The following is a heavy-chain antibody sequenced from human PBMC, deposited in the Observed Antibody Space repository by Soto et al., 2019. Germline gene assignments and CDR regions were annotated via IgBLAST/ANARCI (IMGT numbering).Heavy chain of an antibody. CDR2: IRSKAYGGTT. D-gene: IGHD3-22*01. CDR1: GFTFGDYA. Sequence: GGSLRLSCTASGFTFGDYAMSWFRQAPGKGLEWVGFIRSKAYGGTTEYAASVKGRFTISRDDSKSIAYLQMNSLKTEDTAVYYCTRREYYDSSGSPFDYWGQGTLVTVSS. V-gene: IGHV3-49*03. J-gene: IGHJ4*02. CDR3: TRREYYDSSGSPFDY.